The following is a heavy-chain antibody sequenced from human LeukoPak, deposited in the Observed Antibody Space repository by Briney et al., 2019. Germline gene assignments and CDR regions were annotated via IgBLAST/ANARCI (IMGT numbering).Heavy chain of an antibody. D-gene: IGHD3-10*01. Sequence: SETLSLTCTVSGGSISSYYWSWIRQPPGKGLEWIGYIYYSGSTNYNPSLKSRVTISVDTSKNQFSLKLSSVTAADTAVYYCARGTQTYYYGSGSYYAYYFDYWGQGTLVTVSS. CDR1: GGSISSYY. J-gene: IGHJ4*02. V-gene: IGHV4-59*01. CDR3: ARGTQTYYYGSGSYYAYYFDY. CDR2: IYYSGST.